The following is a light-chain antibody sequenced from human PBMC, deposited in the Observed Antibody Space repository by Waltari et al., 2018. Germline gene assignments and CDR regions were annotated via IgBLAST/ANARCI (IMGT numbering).Light chain of an antibody. CDR2: AAS. CDR1: QGISTH. V-gene: IGKV1-9*01. Sequence: DIQLTQSPSSLSASVRDRVTITCRASQGISTHLAWYQQKPGKGPKLLIYAASTLQSDIPSRFSGSGSGTEFTLTISSLQSEDFATYYCLHLNNFPLSFGGGTKVELK. J-gene: IGKJ4*01. CDR3: LHLNNFPLS.